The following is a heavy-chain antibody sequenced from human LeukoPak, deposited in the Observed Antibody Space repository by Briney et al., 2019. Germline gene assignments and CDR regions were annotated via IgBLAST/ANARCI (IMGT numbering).Heavy chain of an antibody. D-gene: IGHD6-13*01. J-gene: IGHJ4*02. Sequence: TGYXLHWVRRXPGQGFDWMGWINPNSGDTSYTQTFQGRVTMTRDTSISTAYMELSSLRSDDTAVYYCARAQSLTAPAGTFANSWGQGTLVTVSS. CDR2: INPNSGDT. V-gene: IGHV1-2*02. CDR1: TGYX. CDR3: ARAQSLTAPAGTFANS.